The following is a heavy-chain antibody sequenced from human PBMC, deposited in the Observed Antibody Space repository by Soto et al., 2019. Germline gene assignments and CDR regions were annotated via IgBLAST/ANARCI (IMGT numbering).Heavy chain of an antibody. J-gene: IGHJ4*02. D-gene: IGHD3-16*01. CDR1: GFTFNNYA. CDR2: ITGSGSDT. V-gene: IGHV3-23*01. CDR3: AKLGPSSWSPDYDFAY. Sequence: WVSLRLSFAASGFTFNNYAMGWFRQTPGKGLEWFSAITGSGSDTYYADSVKGRFTISRDNSKNTLSLQMNSLRAEDTAVYYCAKLGPSSWSPDYDFAYWGQGNRVTGSS.